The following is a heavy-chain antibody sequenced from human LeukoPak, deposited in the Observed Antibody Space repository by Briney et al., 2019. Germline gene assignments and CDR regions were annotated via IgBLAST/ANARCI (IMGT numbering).Heavy chain of an antibody. D-gene: IGHD5-24*01. J-gene: IGHJ4*02. Sequence: GASVKVSCKASGGTFSSYAISWVRQAPGQGLEWMGGIIPIFGTANYAQKFQGRVTITTDESTSTAYMELSSLRSEDTAVYYCARRRRDGYLYDYWGQGTPVTVSS. V-gene: IGHV1-69*05. CDR2: IIPIFGTA. CDR1: GGTFSSYA. CDR3: ARRRRDGYLYDY.